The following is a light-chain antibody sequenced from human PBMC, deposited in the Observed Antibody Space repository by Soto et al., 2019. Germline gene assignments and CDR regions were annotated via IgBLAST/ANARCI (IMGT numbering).Light chain of an antibody. CDR2: KAS. J-gene: IGKJ2*03. CDR3: QQYHGYQYS. Sequence: DIQMTQSPSTLSASVGDRVTINCRASQSISTWLAWYQQKPGKALKLLIYKASRLESGVPLRFSGSGSGTEFTLSISSLQPDDFATYYCQQYHGYQYSFGQGTKLEI. V-gene: IGKV1-5*03. CDR1: QSISTW.